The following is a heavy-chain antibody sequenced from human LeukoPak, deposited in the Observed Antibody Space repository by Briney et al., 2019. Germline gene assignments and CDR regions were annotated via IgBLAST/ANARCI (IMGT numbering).Heavy chain of an antibody. CDR1: GFTFGDYA. J-gene: IGHJ4*02. V-gene: IGHV3-9*03. D-gene: IGHD1-20*01. CDR3: AKGGITGTTTGDYFDY. Sequence: PGRSLRLSCAASGFTFGDYAMHWVRQAPGKGLEWVSGISWNSGSIGYADSVKGRLTISRDNAKNSLYLQMNSLRAEDMALYYCAKGGITGTTTGDYFDYWGQGTLVTVSS. CDR2: ISWNSGSI.